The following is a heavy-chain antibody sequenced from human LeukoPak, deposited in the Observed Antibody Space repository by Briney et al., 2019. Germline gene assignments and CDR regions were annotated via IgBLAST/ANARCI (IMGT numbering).Heavy chain of an antibody. Sequence: QPGGSLRLSCAASGFTFSSYGMPWVRQAPGKGLEWVAFIRYDGSNKYYTDSVKGRFTISRDNSKNTLYLQMNSLRAEDTAVYYCAREDPDAFDIWGQGTMVTVSS. CDR1: GFTFSSYG. J-gene: IGHJ3*02. CDR2: IRYDGSNK. V-gene: IGHV3-30*02. CDR3: AREDPDAFDI.